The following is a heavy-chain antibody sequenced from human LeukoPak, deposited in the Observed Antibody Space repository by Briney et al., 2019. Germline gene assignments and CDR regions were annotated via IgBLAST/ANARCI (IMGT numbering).Heavy chain of an antibody. J-gene: IGHJ4*02. V-gene: IGHV3-9*01. CDR2: ISWNSGSI. CDR1: GFTFDDYA. Sequence: GRSLRLSCAASGFTFDDYAMHWVRQAPGKGLEWVSGISWNSGSIGYADSVKGRFTISRDNAKNSLYLQMNSLRAEDTALYYCAEGGAVVVPAALDYWGQGTLVTVSS. D-gene: IGHD2-2*01. CDR3: AEGGAVVVPAALDY.